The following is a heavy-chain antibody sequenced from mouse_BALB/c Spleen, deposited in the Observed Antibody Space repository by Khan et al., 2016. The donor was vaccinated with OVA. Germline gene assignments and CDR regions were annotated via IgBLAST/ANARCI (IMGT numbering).Heavy chain of an antibody. CDR2: INHSGNT. CDR1: GYSITSEYA. Sequence: EVELVESGPGLVKPSQSLSLTCTVTGYSITSEYAWNWIRQFPGNKLEWMGYINHSGNTRFNPSLKSRTSITRDTSKNQFFLQLNSVTTEDTATYYCARKDYYDYDPFPYWGQGTLVTVSA. V-gene: IGHV3-2*02. CDR3: ARKDYYDYDPFPY. D-gene: IGHD2-4*01. J-gene: IGHJ3*01.